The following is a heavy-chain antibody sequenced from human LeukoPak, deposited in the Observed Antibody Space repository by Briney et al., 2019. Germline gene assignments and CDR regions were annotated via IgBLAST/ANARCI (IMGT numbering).Heavy chain of an antibody. D-gene: IGHD3-22*01. CDR3: ASYYYDSSGYYYLYFQH. V-gene: IGHV1-2*06. CDR2: INPNSGGT. J-gene: IGHJ1*01. CDR1: GFTFTGYY. Sequence: ASVKVSCKAAGFTFTGYYMHWVRQAPGQRLEWMGRINPNSGGTNYAQKFQGRVTMTRDTSISTAYMELSRLRSDDTAVYYCASYYYDSSGYYYLYFQHWGQGTLVTVSS.